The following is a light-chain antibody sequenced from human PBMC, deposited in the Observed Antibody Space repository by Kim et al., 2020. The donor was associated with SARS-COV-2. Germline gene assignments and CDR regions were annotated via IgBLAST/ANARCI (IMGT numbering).Light chain of an antibody. CDR2: KAS. J-gene: IGKJ1*01. V-gene: IGKV1-5*03. Sequence: DIQMTQSPSTLSASVGDRATITCRARQSISSWLAWYQQKPGKAPKLLIYKASSLESGVPSRFSGSGSGTEFTLTISSLQPDDFATYYCQQYNSYSWTFGQGTKVDIK. CDR3: QQYNSYSWT. CDR1: QSISSW.